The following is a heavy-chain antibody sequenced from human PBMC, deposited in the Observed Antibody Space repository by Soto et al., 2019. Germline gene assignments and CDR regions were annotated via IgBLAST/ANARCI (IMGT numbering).Heavy chain of an antibody. V-gene: IGHV3-30*18. J-gene: IGHJ6*02. CDR2: ISYDGSNK. D-gene: IGHD2-2*01. CDR3: AKDPQVIVVVPAAPRVFYYYGMDV. CDR1: GFTFSSYG. Sequence: PGGSLRLSCAASGFTFSSYGMHWVRQAPGKGLEWVAVISYDGSNKYYADTVKGRFTISRDNSKNTLYQQMNSLRAEDTAVYYCAKDPQVIVVVPAAPRVFYYYGMDVWGQGTTVTVSS.